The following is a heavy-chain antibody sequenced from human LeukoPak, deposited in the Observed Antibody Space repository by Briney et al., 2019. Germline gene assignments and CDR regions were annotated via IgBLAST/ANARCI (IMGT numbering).Heavy chain of an antibody. CDR1: GGSISNGNYY. D-gene: IGHD5-12*01. Sequence: PSQTLSLTCTVSGGSISNGNYYWSWIRQPPGKGLEWIGYIYDSGSTNYNPSLKSRVTISVDTSKNQFSLKLSSVTAADTAVYYCARGGSGYDSFYYYGMDVWGQGTTVTVSS. CDR2: IYDSGST. CDR3: ARGGSGYDSFYYYGMDV. V-gene: IGHV4-61*01. J-gene: IGHJ6*02.